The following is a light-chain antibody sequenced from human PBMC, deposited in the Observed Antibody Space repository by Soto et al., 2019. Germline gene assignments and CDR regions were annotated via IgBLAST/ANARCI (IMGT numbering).Light chain of an antibody. CDR3: QQLHDYPIT. V-gene: IGKV1-6*01. CDR1: QTISDF. J-gene: IGKJ5*01. CDR2: AAS. Sequence: IQMTQYPSSLSASIVDRVIITCRPSQTISDFLNWYQHKPGKAPKLLIYAASSLQSGVPSRFSGSGSGTDFTLTISSLQPEDFATYYCQQLHDYPITFGQGTRLEI.